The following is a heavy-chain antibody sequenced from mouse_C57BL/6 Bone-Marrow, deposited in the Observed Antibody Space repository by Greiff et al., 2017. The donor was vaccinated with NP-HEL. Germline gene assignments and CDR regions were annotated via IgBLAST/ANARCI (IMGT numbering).Heavy chain of an antibody. CDR3: ARGGIYYDDAWFAY. Sequence: QVQLQQSGAELVRPGTSVKVSCKASGYAFTNYLIEWVKQRPGQGLEWIGVINPGSGGTNYNEKFKGKATLTADKSSSTAYMQLSSLTSEDSAVYFGARGGIYYDDAWFAYWGQGTLVTVSA. CDR1: GYAFTNYL. D-gene: IGHD2-4*01. CDR2: INPGSGGT. J-gene: IGHJ3*01. V-gene: IGHV1-54*01.